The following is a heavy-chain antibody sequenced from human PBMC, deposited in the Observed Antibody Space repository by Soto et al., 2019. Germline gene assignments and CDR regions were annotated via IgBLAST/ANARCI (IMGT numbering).Heavy chain of an antibody. D-gene: IGHD5-18*01. Sequence: QVQLVQSGAEVKKPGASVKVSCKASGYTFTSYAMRWVRQAPGQRLEWMGWINAGNGNTKYSQKFQGRVTITRDTSAGTAYMELSSLRSEDTAVYYCARDDQVDTAIQYYFDYWGQGTLVTVSS. V-gene: IGHV1-3*01. J-gene: IGHJ4*02. CDR2: INAGNGNT. CDR1: GYTFTSYA. CDR3: ARDDQVDTAIQYYFDY.